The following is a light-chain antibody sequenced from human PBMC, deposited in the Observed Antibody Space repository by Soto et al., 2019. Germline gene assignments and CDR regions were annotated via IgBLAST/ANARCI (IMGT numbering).Light chain of an antibody. CDR3: QQRSNWPST. CDR2: DAS. V-gene: IGKV3-11*01. Sequence: EIVLTQSPATLSLSPGNRATLSCRASQSVSGYLAWYQQKPGQAPRLLIYDASNRATGILARFSGSGSGTDFTLPITSLEPEDVVVYYCQQRSNWPSTFGGGTKVEI. J-gene: IGKJ4*01. CDR1: QSVSGY.